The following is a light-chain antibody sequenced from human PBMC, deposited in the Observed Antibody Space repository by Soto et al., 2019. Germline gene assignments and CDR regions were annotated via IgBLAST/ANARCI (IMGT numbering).Light chain of an antibody. Sequence: DIQMTQSPSSLSATVGDRVTITFGPSQTVIRYLNWYQQKPGRAPKLLIYAASTLQTGVPSRFSGSGSGTDFTLTISSLQPADFAAYYCQQTYSTPLTFGGGTKVDIK. J-gene: IGKJ4*01. CDR1: QTVIRY. V-gene: IGKV1-39*01. CDR3: QQTYSTPLT. CDR2: AAS.